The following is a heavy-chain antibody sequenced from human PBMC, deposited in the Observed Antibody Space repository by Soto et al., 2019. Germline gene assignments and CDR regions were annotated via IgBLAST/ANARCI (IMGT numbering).Heavy chain of an antibody. CDR1: GGTFSSYA. V-gene: IGHV1-69*01. CDR3: ASGGNIAADPNNWFDP. CDR2: IIPIFGTA. Sequence: QVQLVQSGAEVKKPGSSVKVSCKASGGTFSSYAISWVRQAPGQGLEWMGGIIPIFGTANYAQKFQGRVTITADESTSTAYMELSSLRSEDTAVYYCASGGNIAADPNNWFDPWGQGTLVTVSS. J-gene: IGHJ5*02. D-gene: IGHD6-13*01.